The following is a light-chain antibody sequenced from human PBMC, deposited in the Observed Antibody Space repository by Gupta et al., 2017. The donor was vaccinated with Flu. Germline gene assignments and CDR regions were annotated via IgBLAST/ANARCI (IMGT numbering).Light chain of an antibody. CDR2: EVT. J-gene: IGLJ3*02. CDR3: SSYTITTSPV. Sequence: HSALTQPASVSGSPGQSITISCTGTSNDIGNYNFVSWYQQLPGKAPKLIIYEVTHRPSEVSNRFSGSKSGNTASLTISGLQSEDEADYFCSSYTITTSPVFGGGTKLTVL. CDR1: SNDIGNYNF. V-gene: IGLV2-14*01.